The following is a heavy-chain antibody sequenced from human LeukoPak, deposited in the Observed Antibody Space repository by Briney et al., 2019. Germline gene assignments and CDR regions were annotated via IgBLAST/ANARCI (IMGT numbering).Heavy chain of an antibody. CDR3: ARLAFCTNAVCFSNYYYSMDV. CDR2: IYPDDSDT. D-gene: IGHD2-8*01. CDR1: GYSFTSYW. V-gene: IGHV5-51*03. Sequence: GESLKISCKGSGYSFTSYWIGWVRQMPGKGLEWMGIIYPDDSDTKYSPSFQGQVTISADKSISTTFLQWSSLKASDTAMYYCARLAFCTNAVCFSNYYYSMDVWGRGTTVTVSS. J-gene: IGHJ6*03.